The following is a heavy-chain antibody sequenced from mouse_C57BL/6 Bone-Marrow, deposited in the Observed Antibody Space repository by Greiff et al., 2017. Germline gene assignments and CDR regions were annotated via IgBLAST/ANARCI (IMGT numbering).Heavy chain of an antibody. J-gene: IGHJ1*03. Sequence: VQLQQPGAELVKPGASVTLSCKASGYTFTSYWMHWVKQRPGQGLVWIGMIHPNSGSTNYNEKFKSKATLTVDKSSSTAYMQRSSLTSWDSAVYYCARRGYDYDVHWCFDVWGTETTVTVSS. D-gene: IGHD2-4*01. V-gene: IGHV1-64*01. CDR2: IHPNSGST. CDR1: GYTFTSYW. CDR3: ARRGYDYDVHWCFDV.